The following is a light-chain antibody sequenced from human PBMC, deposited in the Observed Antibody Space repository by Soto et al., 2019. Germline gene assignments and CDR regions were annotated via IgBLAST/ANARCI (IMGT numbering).Light chain of an antibody. J-gene: IGKJ4*01. CDR2: KAS. CDR1: QSISSW. V-gene: IGKV1-5*03. Sequence: DIQMTQSPSTLSASVGDRVTITCRASQSISSWLAWYQQKPGKAPNLLIYKASSLESGVPSRFSGSGSGTEFTLTISSLPPDDFANYYCQQYNSYPLTFGGGTKVEIK. CDR3: QQYNSYPLT.